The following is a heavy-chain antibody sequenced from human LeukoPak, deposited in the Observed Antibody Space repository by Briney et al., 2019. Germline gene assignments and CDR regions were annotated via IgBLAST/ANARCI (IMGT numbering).Heavy chain of an antibody. V-gene: IGHV3-9*01. Sequence: GRSLRLSCAAPGFTFDNYAMHWVRQAPGKGLEWLSIISWNSGYISYADSVKGRFTISRDNAKKSLDLQMNSLRAEDTAFYYCAKVRGTYSSGYFFDYWGQGTLVTVSS. J-gene: IGHJ4*02. CDR3: AKVRGTYSSGYFFDY. CDR1: GFTFDNYA. CDR2: ISWNSGYI. D-gene: IGHD6-19*01.